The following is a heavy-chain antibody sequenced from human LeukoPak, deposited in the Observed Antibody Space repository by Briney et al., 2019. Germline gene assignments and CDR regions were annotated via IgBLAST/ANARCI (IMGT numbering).Heavy chain of an antibody. V-gene: IGHV4-59*08. D-gene: IGHD6-13*01. Sequence: PSETLSLTCTVSGGSISSYYWSWVRQPPGKGLEWIGYIYYSGSTNYNPSLKSRVTISLDTSKNQFSLNLSSVTAADMAVYYCARLNWVPGSTWPKIDSWGQGTLVTVSS. J-gene: IGHJ4*02. CDR3: ARLNWVPGSTWPKIDS. CDR1: GGSISSYY. CDR2: IYYSGST.